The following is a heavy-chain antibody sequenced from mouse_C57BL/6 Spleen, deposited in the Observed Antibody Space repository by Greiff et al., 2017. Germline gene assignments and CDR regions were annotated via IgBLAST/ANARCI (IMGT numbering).Heavy chain of an antibody. CDR2: IDPSDSYT. J-gene: IGHJ1*03. CDR1: GYTFTSYW. V-gene: IGHV1-69*01. Sequence: QVQLQQPGAELVMPGASVKLSCKASGYTFTSYWMHWVKQRPGQGLEWIGEIDPSDSYTNYNQKFKGKSTLTVDKSSSTAYMQLSSLTSEDSAVYYCARGYYSNPSYWYFDVWGTGTTVTVSS. CDR3: ARGYYSNPSYWYFDV. D-gene: IGHD2-5*01.